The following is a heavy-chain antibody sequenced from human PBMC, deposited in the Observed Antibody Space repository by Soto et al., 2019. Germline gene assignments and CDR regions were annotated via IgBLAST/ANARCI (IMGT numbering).Heavy chain of an antibody. J-gene: IGHJ6*02. CDR3: ARPLYGMDV. CDR1: RYTFTCYG. Sequence: SVKVSYKASRYTFTCYGLCCVRQASGQWLEWMGWISAYNGNTNYAQKLQGRVTMTTDTSTSTAYMELRSLRSDDTAVYYCARPLYGMDVWGQGTTVTVSS. V-gene: IGHV1-18*01. CDR2: ISAYNGNT.